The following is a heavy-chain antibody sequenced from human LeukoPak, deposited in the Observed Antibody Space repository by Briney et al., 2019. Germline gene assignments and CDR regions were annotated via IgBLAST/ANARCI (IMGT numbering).Heavy chain of an antibody. D-gene: IGHD5-18*01. J-gene: IGHJ4*02. CDR2: ISSSSSYI. V-gene: IGHV3-21*01. Sequence: PGGSLRLSCAASGSTFSSYEMNWVRQAPGKGLDWVSSISSSSSYIYYADSVKGRFTISRDNAKNSLYLQMNSLRAEDTAVYYCARIEVDTAMVTLSDYWGQGTLVTVSS. CDR1: GSTFSSYE. CDR3: ARIEVDTAMVTLSDY.